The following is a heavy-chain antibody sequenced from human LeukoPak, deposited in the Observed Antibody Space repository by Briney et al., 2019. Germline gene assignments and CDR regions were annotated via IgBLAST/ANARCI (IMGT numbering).Heavy chain of an antibody. CDR3: AKEGDYDISTGYPRGIDY. Sequence: TGGSLRLSCVASGFTFSSYWMGWVRQAPGKGLEWVSAISGSGGSTYYADSVKGRFTISRDNSKNTLYLQMNSLRAEDTAVYYCAKEGDYDISTGYPRGIDYWGQGTLVAVSS. CDR2: ISGSGGST. D-gene: IGHD3-9*01. CDR1: GFTFSSYW. J-gene: IGHJ4*02. V-gene: IGHV3-23*01.